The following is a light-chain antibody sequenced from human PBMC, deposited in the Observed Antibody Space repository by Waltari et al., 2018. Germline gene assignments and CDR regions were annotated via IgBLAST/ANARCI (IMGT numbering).Light chain of an antibody. V-gene: IGKV1-33*01. CDR3: QQDDDLSRT. Sequence: DIQMTQSPSSLSASVGDRITITCQASQDISKFLNWYQQKTGKAPKLLIYDASNLETGVPSRFSGSGFGTDFTLTITSLQPEDIATYYCQQDDDLSRTFGGGTRVEFK. CDR1: QDISKF. CDR2: DAS. J-gene: IGKJ4*01.